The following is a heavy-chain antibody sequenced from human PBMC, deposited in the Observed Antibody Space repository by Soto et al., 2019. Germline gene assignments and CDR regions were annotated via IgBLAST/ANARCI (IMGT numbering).Heavy chain of an antibody. V-gene: IGHV6-1*01. CDR3: ARAKGSSDYYYYYGMDV. D-gene: IGHD6-6*01. CDR1: GDSVSSNSAA. Sequence: SQTLSLTCAISGDSVSSNSAAWNWIRQSPSRGLEWLGRTYYRSKWYNDYAVSVKSRITINPDTSKNQFSLQLNSVTPEDTAVYYCARAKGSSDYYYYYGMDVWGQGTTVTV. CDR2: TYYRSKWYN. J-gene: IGHJ6*02.